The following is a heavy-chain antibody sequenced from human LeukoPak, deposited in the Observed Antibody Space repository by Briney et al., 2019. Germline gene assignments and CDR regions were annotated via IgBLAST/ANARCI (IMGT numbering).Heavy chain of an antibody. D-gene: IGHD3-22*01. Sequence: GGSLRLSCAASGFTFSTYAMSWVRQAPGKGLEWVSTLTGRGGGTYYADSVKGRFAISRGDSKNTLYLQMTSLRAEDTAVYYCAKEGGYYYDSSGHTLSDAFAVWGQGTMVNVSS. J-gene: IGHJ3*01. CDR3: AKEGGYYYDSSGHTLSDAFAV. CDR1: GFTFSTYA. CDR2: LTGRGGGT. V-gene: IGHV3-23*01.